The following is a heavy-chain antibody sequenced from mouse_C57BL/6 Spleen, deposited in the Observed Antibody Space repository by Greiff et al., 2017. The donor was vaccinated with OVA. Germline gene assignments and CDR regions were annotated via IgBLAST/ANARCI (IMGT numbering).Heavy chain of an antibody. CDR3: ARSYYGSSSDY. CDR2: IYPGDGDT. CDR1: GYAFSSSW. D-gene: IGHD1-1*01. J-gene: IGHJ2*01. V-gene: IGHV1-82*01. Sequence: QVQLKQSGPELVKPGASVKISCKASGYAFSSSWMNWVKQRPGKGLEWIGRIYPGDGDTNYNGKFKGKATLTADKSSSTAYMQLSSLTSEDSAVYFCARSYYGSSSDYWGQGTTLTVSS.